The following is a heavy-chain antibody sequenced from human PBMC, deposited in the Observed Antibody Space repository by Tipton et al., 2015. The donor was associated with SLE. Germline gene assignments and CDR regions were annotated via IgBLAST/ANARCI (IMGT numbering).Heavy chain of an antibody. V-gene: IGHV4-34*01. D-gene: IGHD1-1*01. CDR2: VHHTGGN. CDR3: ARGELLEGFDP. CDR1: GGSFSGHY. J-gene: IGHJ5*02. Sequence: TLSLTCAVYGGSFSGHYWSWVRQPPGKGLEWVGEVHHTGGNNYNPSLRSRVTISMDTSKSQFSLTLKSVTAADTAVYFCARGELLEGFDPWGQGTLVTVAA.